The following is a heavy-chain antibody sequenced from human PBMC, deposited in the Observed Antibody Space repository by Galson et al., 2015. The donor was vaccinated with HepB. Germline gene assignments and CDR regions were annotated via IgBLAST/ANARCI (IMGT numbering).Heavy chain of an antibody. V-gene: IGHV3-30*02. CDR2: IRYDGSNK. CDR1: GFTFSSYG. D-gene: IGHD4-11*01. Sequence: SLRLSCAASGFTFSSYGMHWVRQAPGKGLEWVAFIRYDGSNKYYADSVKGRFTISRDNSKNTLYLQMNSLRAEDTAVYYCAREAFYSNRPQPSLDAFDIWGQGTMVTVSS. J-gene: IGHJ3*02. CDR3: AREAFYSNRPQPSLDAFDI.